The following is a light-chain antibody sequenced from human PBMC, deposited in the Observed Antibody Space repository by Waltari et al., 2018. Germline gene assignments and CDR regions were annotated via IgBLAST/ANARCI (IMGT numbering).Light chain of an antibody. CDR2: GAS. J-gene: IGKJ1*01. V-gene: IGKV3-15*01. CDR3: QQYNDWPRT. CDR1: QSVSSN. Sequence: EIVMTQSPATLSVSPGERATLSCRASQSVSSNLAWYQQKPGQSPRLLIYGASTRATCFPARFSGSGSGTEFTLTISSLQSEDFALYYCQQYNDWPRTFGQGTKVEV.